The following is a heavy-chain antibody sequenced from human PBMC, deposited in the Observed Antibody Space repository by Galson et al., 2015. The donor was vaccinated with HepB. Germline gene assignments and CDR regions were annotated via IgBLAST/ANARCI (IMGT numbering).Heavy chain of an antibody. V-gene: IGHV4-39*01. CDR1: GATTSGSGYY. CDR3: ATLLSSGWRPTDYYYGMDV. J-gene: IGHJ6*02. D-gene: IGHD6-19*01. CDR2: IYYSGDT. Sequence: SETLSLTCTVSGATTSGSGYYWAWIRQPPGKGLEWIGSIYYSGDTYYKPSLKSRVTISVDTSKNQFSLKMSSVTAADTAVYYCATLLSSGWRPTDYYYGMDVWGQGITVAVSS.